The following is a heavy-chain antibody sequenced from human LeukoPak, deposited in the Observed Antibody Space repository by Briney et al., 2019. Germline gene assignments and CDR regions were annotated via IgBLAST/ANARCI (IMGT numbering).Heavy chain of an antibody. CDR2: VYSSGST. CDR3: ARGGWSLDF. V-gene: IGHV4-59*01. CDR1: GGSITGSY. J-gene: IGHJ2*01. Sequence: SETLSLTCAVSGGSITGSYWSWIRQPPGKGLEWIGYVYSSGSTDYNPPLKSRVTISVDTSKNQFSLKLSSVTAADTAVYFCARGGWSLDFWGRGTLVAVSS.